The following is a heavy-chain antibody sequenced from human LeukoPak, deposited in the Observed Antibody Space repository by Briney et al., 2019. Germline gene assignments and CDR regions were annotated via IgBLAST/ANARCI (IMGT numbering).Heavy chain of an antibody. CDR3: ASVLRGGTSGYAFDY. CDR2: IRQDGGEI. V-gene: IGHV3-7*01. J-gene: IGHJ4*02. Sequence: PGGSLRLSCAASGFTYSSYWMSWVRQAPGKGLEWVANIRQDGGEIYFVDSVKGRFTISRDNARNSLYLQMNSLRAEDTAVYSCASVLRGGTSGYAFDYWGQGTLVTVSS. CDR1: GFTYSSYW. D-gene: IGHD3-3*01.